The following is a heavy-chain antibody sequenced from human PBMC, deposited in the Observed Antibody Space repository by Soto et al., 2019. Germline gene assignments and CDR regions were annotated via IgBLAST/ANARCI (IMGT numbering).Heavy chain of an antibody. V-gene: IGHV4-30-4*01. CDR3: ARDRSSSPDYFDF. Sequence: SETLSLTCSVSGGSISSDDYYWSWIRQPPGEGLEWIGYIYYNGRTSSTPSLESRVTMSIDMSKNQFSLTLSSVSAADTAVYYCARDRSSSPDYFDFWGPGTLVTVS. D-gene: IGHD2-15*01. J-gene: IGHJ4*02. CDR2: IYYNGRT. CDR1: GGSISSDDYY.